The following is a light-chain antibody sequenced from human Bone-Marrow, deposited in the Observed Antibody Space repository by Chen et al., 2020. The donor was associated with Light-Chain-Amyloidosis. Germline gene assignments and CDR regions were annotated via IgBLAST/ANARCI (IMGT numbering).Light chain of an antibody. CDR2: AAS. V-gene: IGKV1-39*01. Sequence: DIQMTQSPSSLSASVGDRVTITCRASQSISSYLNWYQQKPGKAPKLLIYAASSLQSGVPSRFSGSGSGTDFTLIITSLQPEDFATYYCQQSRTFRTFGQGTKVEVK. CDR3: QQSRTFRT. J-gene: IGKJ1*01. CDR1: QSISSY.